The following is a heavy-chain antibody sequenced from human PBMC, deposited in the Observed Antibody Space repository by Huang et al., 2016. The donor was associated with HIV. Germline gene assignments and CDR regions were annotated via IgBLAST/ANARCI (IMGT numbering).Heavy chain of an antibody. D-gene: IGHD3-3*01. CDR1: GGTFNNA. J-gene: IGHJ4*02. V-gene: IGHV1-69*13. CDR2: IIPIFGTP. CDR3: ARGAPDLDSHLDH. Sequence: QVQLVQSGAEVKKPGSSVKVSCKVSGGTFNNAISWVRQAPGQGFEWMGGIIPIFGTPNYARKFQGRVTITADESTSIAYMELSSLRSEDTAVYYCARGAPDLDSHLDHWGQGTLVTVSS.